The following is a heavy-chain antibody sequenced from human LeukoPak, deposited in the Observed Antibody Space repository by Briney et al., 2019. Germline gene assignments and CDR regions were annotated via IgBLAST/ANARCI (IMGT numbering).Heavy chain of an antibody. V-gene: IGHV4-59*01. CDR3: ATGYSSTWYYFDY. D-gene: IGHD6-13*01. CDR2: IYHSRST. Sequence: SETLSLTCTVSGDSISSYYWSWIRQPPGKGLEWIGYIYHSRSTNYNPSLKGRVTISADTSKDQFSLKLASVTAADTAVYYCATGYSSTWYYFDYWGQGTLVTVSS. J-gene: IGHJ4*02. CDR1: GDSISSYY.